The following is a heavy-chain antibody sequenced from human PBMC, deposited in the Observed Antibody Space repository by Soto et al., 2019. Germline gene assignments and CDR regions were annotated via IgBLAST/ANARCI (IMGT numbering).Heavy chain of an antibody. D-gene: IGHD3-9*01. CDR1: GGSVSSGSYY. CDR3: ASTVTRYYILTGYSNVESAFDI. CDR2: IYYSGST. Sequence: PSETLSLTCTVSGGSVSSGSYYWSWIRQPPGKGLEWIGYIYYSGSTNYNPSLKSRVTISVDTSKNQFSLKLSSVTAADTAVYYCASTVTRYYILTGYSNVESAFDIWGQATMVTV. V-gene: IGHV4-61*01. J-gene: IGHJ3*02.